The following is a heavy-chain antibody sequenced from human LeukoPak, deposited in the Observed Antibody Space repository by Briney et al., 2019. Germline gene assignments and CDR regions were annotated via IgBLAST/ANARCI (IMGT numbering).Heavy chain of an antibody. J-gene: IGHJ4*02. V-gene: IGHV1-18*04. CDR3: ARSPVVAAWVYFDY. CDR2: ISAYNGNT. D-gene: IGHD2-15*01. Sequence: RASVKVSCKASGYTFTSYYMHWVRQAPGQGLEWMGWISAYNGNTNYAQKLQGRVTMTTDTSTSTAYMELRSLRSDDTAVYYCARSPVVAAWVYFDYWGQGTLVTVSS. CDR1: GYTFTSYY.